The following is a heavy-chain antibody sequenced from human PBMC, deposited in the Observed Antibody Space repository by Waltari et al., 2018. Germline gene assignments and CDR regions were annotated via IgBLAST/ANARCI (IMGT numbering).Heavy chain of an antibody. CDR2: IKSRTDGGTT. Sequence: EVQLVESGGGLVKPGGSLRLSCAVSGFSVTNAWMGWVRQAPGKGLVWVGRIKSRTDGGTTDYATPVKGRFSISRDESQNTLYLQMNSLKTEDTAFYHCTTDRGIGPRPLFDSWGQGTLVTVSS. V-gene: IGHV3-15*01. CDR1: GFSVTNAW. D-gene: IGHD6-6*01. CDR3: TTDRGIGPRPLFDS. J-gene: IGHJ4*02.